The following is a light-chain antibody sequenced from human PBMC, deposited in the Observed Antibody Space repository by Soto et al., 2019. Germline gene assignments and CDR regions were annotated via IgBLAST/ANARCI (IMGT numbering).Light chain of an antibody. V-gene: IGKV3-15*01. CDR1: QSVSSN. CDR2: GAS. J-gene: IGKJ1*01. Sequence: EIVMTQSPATLSVSPGERATLSCRASQSVSSNLAWYQHTPGQAPRLLIYGASTRATGIPARFSGSGSGTEFTLTISSLQSEDFAVYFCQQYNFRWTCGQGTKVEMK. CDR3: QQYNFRWT.